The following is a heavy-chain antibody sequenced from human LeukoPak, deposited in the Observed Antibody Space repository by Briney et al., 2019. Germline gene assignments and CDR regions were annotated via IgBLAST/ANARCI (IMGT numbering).Heavy chain of an antibody. Sequence: PSETLSLTCTVSGGSISSSSYYWGWIRQPPGKGLEWIGSIYYSGSTYYNPSLKSRVTISVDTSKNQFSLKLSSVTAADTAVYYCAREGEYYDILTGYYPFDYWGQGTLVTVSS. CDR2: IYYSGST. J-gene: IGHJ4*02. CDR3: AREGEYYDILTGYYPFDY. D-gene: IGHD3-9*01. V-gene: IGHV4-39*07. CDR1: GGSISSSSYY.